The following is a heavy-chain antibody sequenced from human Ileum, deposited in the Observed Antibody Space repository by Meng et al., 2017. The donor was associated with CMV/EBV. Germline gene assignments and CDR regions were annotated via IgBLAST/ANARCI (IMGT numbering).Heavy chain of an antibody. V-gene: IGHV4-34*01. J-gene: IGHJ4*02. D-gene: IGHD3-16*02. CDR1: GGSLRGHY. CDR3: ARGLFRYPAYFDL. Sequence: QVPLPQWGAGRWKPSETLSFTSAVYGGSLRGHYCNWIRQSPGNGLQWIAEINHVGRTNSNPSLASRVTISQDTSKNQCSLKLNSVTVADSAVYYCARGLFRYPAYFDLWGQGTLVTVSS. CDR2: INHVGRT.